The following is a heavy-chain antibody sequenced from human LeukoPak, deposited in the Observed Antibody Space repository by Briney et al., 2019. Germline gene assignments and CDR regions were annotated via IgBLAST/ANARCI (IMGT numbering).Heavy chain of an antibody. CDR3: AKDRGYHYDSSGYYRMDAFDI. CDR1: GFTFSSYW. Sequence: HSGGSLRLSCAASGFTFSSYWMHWVRQAPGKGLVWVSRINSDGSSTSYADSVKGRFTISRDSSKTTLYLQMNSLRAEDTAVYYCAKDRGYHYDSSGYYRMDAFDIWGQGTMVTVSS. V-gene: IGHV3-74*01. D-gene: IGHD3-22*01. J-gene: IGHJ3*02. CDR2: INSDGSST.